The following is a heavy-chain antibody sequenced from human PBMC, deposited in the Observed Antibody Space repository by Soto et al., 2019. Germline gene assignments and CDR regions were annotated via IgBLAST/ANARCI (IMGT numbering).Heavy chain of an antibody. V-gene: IGHV3-30*03. Sequence: GGSLRLSCAASGFTFSSYAIHWVRQAPGKGLEWVADVSFDGSHKTYAVPVRGRFTISRDNSKKTVYLQMNSLRAEDTALYYCARLGDAVSGYFDFWGQGTQVTVSS. CDR1: GFTFSSYA. CDR2: VSFDGSHK. CDR3: ARLGDAVSGYFDF. D-gene: IGHD3-3*01. J-gene: IGHJ5*01.